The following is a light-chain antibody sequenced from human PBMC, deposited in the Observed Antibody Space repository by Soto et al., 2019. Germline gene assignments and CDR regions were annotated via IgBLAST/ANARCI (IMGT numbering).Light chain of an antibody. CDR3: SLYTSSSTLYV. Sequence: QSVLTQPASVSGSPGQSITISCTGTRSDVGGYNYVSWYQQHPGKAPKLMIYEVSNRPSGVSNRFSGSKSGNTASLTISGLQAEDEADYYCSLYTSSSTLYVFGTGTKVTVL. V-gene: IGLV2-14*01. J-gene: IGLJ1*01. CDR2: EVS. CDR1: RSDVGGYNY.